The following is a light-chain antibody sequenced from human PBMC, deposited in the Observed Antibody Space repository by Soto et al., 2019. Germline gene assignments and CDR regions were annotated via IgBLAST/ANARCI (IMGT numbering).Light chain of an antibody. V-gene: IGKV4-1*01. J-gene: IGKJ1*01. CDR1: QSILYTSNNNNYFGKNY. CDR2: WAS. CDR3: QQYFGTPRQ. Sequence: DIVMTQSPDSLAVSLGERVTINCKSSQSILYTSNNNNYFGKNYLAWYQQRPGQPPKLLISWASSRESGVPDRFSGSGSGTDFTLTISSLQAEDVAVYYCQQYFGTPRQFGQGTTVQIK.